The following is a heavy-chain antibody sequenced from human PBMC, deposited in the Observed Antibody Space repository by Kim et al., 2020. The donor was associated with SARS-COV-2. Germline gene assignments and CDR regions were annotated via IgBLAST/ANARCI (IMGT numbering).Heavy chain of an antibody. CDR3: ARELRSRGFSDPWGGSYYAFDI. V-gene: IGHV3-7*03. CDR2: IKQDGSEK. D-gene: IGHD7-27*01. J-gene: IGHJ3*02. CDR1: GFTFSSYW. Sequence: GGSLRLSCAASGFTFSSYWMSWVRQAPGKGLEWVANIKQDGSEKYYVDSVKGRFTISRDNAKNSLYLQMNSLRAEDTAVYYCARELRSRGFSDPWGGSYYAFDIWGQGTMVTVSS.